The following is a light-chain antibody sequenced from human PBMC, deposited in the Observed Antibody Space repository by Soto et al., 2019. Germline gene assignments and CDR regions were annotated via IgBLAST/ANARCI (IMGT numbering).Light chain of an antibody. J-gene: IGLJ1*01. CDR3: CSDGGGNHFYV. CDR1: SSDIGTYDY. V-gene: IGLV2-8*01. Sequence: QSALTQPPSASGSPGQSVTISCTGTSSDIGTYDYVSWYQHLPDKAPKLIIYEVSKRPSGVPDRFSGSKSGNTASLTVSGLQAEDEGDYYCCSDGGGNHFYVFGTATKLTVL. CDR2: EVS.